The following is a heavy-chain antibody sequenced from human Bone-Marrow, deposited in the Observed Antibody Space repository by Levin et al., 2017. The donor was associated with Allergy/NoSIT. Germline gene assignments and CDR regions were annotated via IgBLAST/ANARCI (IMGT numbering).Heavy chain of an antibody. CDR3: ARDTLVYGSGIGNWFDP. J-gene: IGHJ5*02. Sequence: SETLSLTCTVSGGSISSYYWSWIRQPPGKGLEWIGYIYYSGSTNYNPSLKSRVTISVDTSKNQFSLKLSSVTAADTAVYYCARDTLVYGSGIGNWFDPWGQGTLVTVSS. V-gene: IGHV4-59*01. CDR1: GGSISSYY. CDR2: IYYSGST. D-gene: IGHD3-10*01.